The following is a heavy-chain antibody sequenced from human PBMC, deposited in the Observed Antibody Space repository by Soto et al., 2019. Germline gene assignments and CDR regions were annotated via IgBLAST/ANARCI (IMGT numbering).Heavy chain of an antibody. J-gene: IGHJ4*02. Sequence: EVQLLESGGGLVQPGGSLRLSCAASGFTFSSYAMSWVRQAPGKGLEWVSAISGSGGSTYYADSVKGRFTISRDNSKNTRYLQMTSLRGEDTAVYYCAKDPYYYDRSGYSDYRGQETLVTVSS. CDR1: GFTFSSYA. CDR2: ISGSGGST. CDR3: AKDPYYYDRSGYSDY. D-gene: IGHD3-22*01. V-gene: IGHV3-23*01.